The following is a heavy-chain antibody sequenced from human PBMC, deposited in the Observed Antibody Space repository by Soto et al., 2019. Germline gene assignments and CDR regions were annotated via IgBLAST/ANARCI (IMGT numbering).Heavy chain of an antibody. D-gene: IGHD3-10*01. CDR3: ARGSAPRAMVRGRYNWFDP. J-gene: IGHJ5*02. Sequence: QVQLQESGPGLVKPSQTLSLTCTVSGGSISSGGYYWSWIRQHPGKGLEWIGYIYYSGSTYYNPSLKSRVTISVDTSKNQFSLKLSSVTAADTAVYYCARGSAPRAMVRGRYNWFDPWGQGTLVTVSS. CDR1: GGSISSGGYY. V-gene: IGHV4-31*03. CDR2: IYYSGST.